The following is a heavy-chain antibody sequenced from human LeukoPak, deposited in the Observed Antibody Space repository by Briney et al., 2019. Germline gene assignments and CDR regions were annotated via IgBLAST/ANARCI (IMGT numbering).Heavy chain of an antibody. CDR1: GFTFSSYG. J-gene: IGHJ4*02. CDR2: IRYDGSNK. CDR3: AKDPASDYRIPRYYFDY. D-gene: IGHD4-11*01. V-gene: IGHV3-30*02. Sequence: GGSLRLSCAASGFTFSSYGMHWVRQAPGKGLEWVAFIRYDGSNKYYADSVKGRFTISRDNSKNTLYLQMNSLRAEDTAVYYCAKDPASDYRIPRYYFDYWGQGTLVTVSS.